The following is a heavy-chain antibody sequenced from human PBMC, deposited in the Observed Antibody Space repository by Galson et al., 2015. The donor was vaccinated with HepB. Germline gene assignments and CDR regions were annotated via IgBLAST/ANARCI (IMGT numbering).Heavy chain of an antibody. J-gene: IGHJ3*02. Sequence: LSLTCTVSGGSISSGGYYWSWIRQHPGKGLEWIGYIYYSGSTYYNPSLKSRVTISVDTSKNQFSLKLSSVTAADTAVYYCARDMNLVAFDIWGQGTMVTVSS. D-gene: IGHD1-7*01. CDR1: GGSISSGGYY. CDR2: IYYSGST. CDR3: ARDMNLVAFDI. V-gene: IGHV4-31*03.